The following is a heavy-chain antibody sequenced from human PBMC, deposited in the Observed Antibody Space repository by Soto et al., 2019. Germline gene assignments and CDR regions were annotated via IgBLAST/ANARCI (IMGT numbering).Heavy chain of an antibody. CDR2: IYYSGST. J-gene: IGHJ4*02. V-gene: IGHV4-59*01. D-gene: IGHD3-22*01. CDR1: GGSISSYY. CDR3: AGRASRYYYDSSGSFDY. Sequence: QVQLQESGPGLVKPSETLSLTCTVSGGSISSYYWSWIRQPPGKGLEWIGYIYYSGSTNYNPSLYRRVTLSVDXSXNXXSLKLSSVTAADTAVYYCAGRASRYYYDSSGSFDYWGQGTLVTVSS.